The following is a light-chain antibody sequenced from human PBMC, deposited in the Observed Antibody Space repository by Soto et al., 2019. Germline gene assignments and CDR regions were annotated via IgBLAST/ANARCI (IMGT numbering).Light chain of an antibody. Sequence: QPVLTQSPSASASLGASVKLTCTLSSGHSSNAIAWHQQQPEKGPRYLMKLNSDGSHSKGDGIPDRFSGSSSGAERYLTISSLQSEDEADYYCQTWGTGTSVFGTGTKVTVL. CDR1: SGHSSNA. J-gene: IGLJ1*01. CDR3: QTWGTGTSV. CDR2: LNSDGSH. V-gene: IGLV4-69*01.